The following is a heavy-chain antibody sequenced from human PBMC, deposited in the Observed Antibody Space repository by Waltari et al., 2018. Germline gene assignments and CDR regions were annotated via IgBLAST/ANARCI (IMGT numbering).Heavy chain of an antibody. Sequence: VQLLESGGGLVQPGGSLRLSCAASGFTFNNFAMNWVRQAPGEGLEWVAAGSGSGRNTYYADSGRGRFTISRDNSKNTLYLQMTSLRAEDTAVYYCAGSLGWFDPWGQGTLVTVSS. J-gene: IGHJ5*02. CDR3: AGSLGWFDP. V-gene: IGHV3-23*01. CDR1: GFTFNNFA. CDR2: GSGSGRNT.